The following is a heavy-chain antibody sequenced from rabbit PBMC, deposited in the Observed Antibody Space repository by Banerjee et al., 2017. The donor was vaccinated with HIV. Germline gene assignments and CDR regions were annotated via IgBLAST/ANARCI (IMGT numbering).Heavy chain of an antibody. J-gene: IGHJ4*01. CDR2: IDPVFGTT. CDR1: GFSLRSGG. CDR3: GRDQGGWNAVNL. Sequence: QEQLVQSWGGLVQPGGSLKLSCKASGFSLRSGGVSWVRQAPGKGLEWIGYIDPVFGTTYYASWVNGRFTISSHNAQNTVFLQMNSLTAADTATYFCGRDQGGWNAVNLWGPGTLVTVS. V-gene: IGHV1S47*01. D-gene: IGHD3-3*01.